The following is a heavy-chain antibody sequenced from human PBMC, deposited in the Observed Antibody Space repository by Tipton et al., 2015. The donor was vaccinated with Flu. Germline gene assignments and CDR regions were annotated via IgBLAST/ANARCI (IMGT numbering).Heavy chain of an antibody. J-gene: IGHJ2*01. CDR3: ARDGRLARNIRGYFDL. V-gene: IGHV4-39*07. CDR2: IYYSGST. D-gene: IGHD1-26*01. Sequence: TLSLTCTVSGGSISSSSYYWGWIRQPPGKGLAWIGSIYYSGSTSYNPSLKSRVTISVDTSKNQFSLKLSSVTAADTAVYYCARDGRLARNIRGYFDLWGRGTLVTVSS. CDR1: GGSISSSSYY.